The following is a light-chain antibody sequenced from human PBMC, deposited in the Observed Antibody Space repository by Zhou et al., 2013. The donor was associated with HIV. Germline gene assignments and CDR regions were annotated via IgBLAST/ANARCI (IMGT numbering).Light chain of an antibody. CDR2: GVS. CDR3: QQSYSTPWT. V-gene: IGKV1-39*01. J-gene: IGKJ1*01. CDR1: QTINNY. Sequence: IQMTHSPSSLSASIGDRVMITCRASQTINNYLNWYHQRPGRSPKLLISGVSTLQSGVPSRFSGGGYGTYFTLTISSLQAEDSGTYYCQQSYSTPWTFGQGTKVEIK.